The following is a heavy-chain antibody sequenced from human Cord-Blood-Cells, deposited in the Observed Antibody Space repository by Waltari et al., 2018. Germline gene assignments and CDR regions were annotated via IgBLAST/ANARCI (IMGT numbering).Heavy chain of an antibody. CDR3: ARPLGYCSSTSCYDAFDI. J-gene: IGHJ3*02. Sequence: QVQLVQSGAEVKKPGASVKVSCKASGYTFTGYYMHWVRQAPGQGLEWMGWINPNSGGTNYAQKFQGRVTMTRDTSISTAYMELSRLRSDDTAVYYCARPLGYCSSTSCYDAFDIWGQGKMVTVSS. CDR1: GYTFTGYY. V-gene: IGHV1-2*02. CDR2: INPNSGGT. D-gene: IGHD2-2*01.